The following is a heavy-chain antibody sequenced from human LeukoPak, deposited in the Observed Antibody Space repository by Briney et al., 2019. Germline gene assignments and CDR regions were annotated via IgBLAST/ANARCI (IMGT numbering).Heavy chain of an antibody. D-gene: IGHD3-22*01. V-gene: IGHV3-21*01. Sequence: GGSLRLSCAASGFTFGSYSMTWVRQAPGKGLEWVSSISSSSSYIYYADSVKGRFTISRDNAKNSLYLQMNSLRAEDTAVYYCARVQYYYDSSGYLFYWGQGTLVTVSS. CDR2: ISSSSSYI. CDR1: GFTFGSYS. J-gene: IGHJ4*02. CDR3: ARVQYYYDSSGYLFY.